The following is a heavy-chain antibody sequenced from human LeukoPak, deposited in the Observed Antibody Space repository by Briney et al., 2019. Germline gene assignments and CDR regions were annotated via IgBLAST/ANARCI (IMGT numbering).Heavy chain of an antibody. D-gene: IGHD3-10*01. Sequence: ASVKVSCKASGYTFTSYGISWVRQAPGQGLEWMGWISAYNGNTNYAQKLQGRVTMTTDTSTSTAYMELRSLRSDDTAVYYCARRKYGSGSYYLDYWGQGTLVTVSP. J-gene: IGHJ4*02. CDR2: ISAYNGNT. CDR3: ARRKYGSGSYYLDY. V-gene: IGHV1-18*01. CDR1: GYTFTSYG.